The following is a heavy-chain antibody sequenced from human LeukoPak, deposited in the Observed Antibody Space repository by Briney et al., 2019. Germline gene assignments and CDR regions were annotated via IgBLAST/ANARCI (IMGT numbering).Heavy chain of an antibody. CDR3: ARDRLRGSHGAFDI. CDR1: GGSINSGSQY. CDR2: IYHSGST. D-gene: IGHD3-16*01. V-gene: IGHV4-30-2*01. J-gene: IGHJ3*02. Sequence: KTSETLSLTCTVSGGSINSGSQYWSWIRQPAGKGLEWIGYIYHSGSTYYNPSLKSRVTISVDRSKNQFSLKLSSVTAADTAVYYCARDRLRGSHGAFDIWGQGTMVTVSS.